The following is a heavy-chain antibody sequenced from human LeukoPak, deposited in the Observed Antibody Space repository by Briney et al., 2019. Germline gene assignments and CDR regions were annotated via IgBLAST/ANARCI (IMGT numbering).Heavy chain of an antibody. J-gene: IGHJ4*02. D-gene: IGHD3-16*01. V-gene: IGHV1-69*01. CDR2: IIPIFGTA. CDR1: GGTFSGYA. CDR3: ARVARGFWDRFDY. Sequence: SVKVSCKASGGTFSGYAISWVRQAPGQGLEWMGGIIPIFGTANYAQKFQGRVTITADESTSTAYMELSSLRSEDTAVYYCARVARGFWDRFDYWGQGTLVTVSS.